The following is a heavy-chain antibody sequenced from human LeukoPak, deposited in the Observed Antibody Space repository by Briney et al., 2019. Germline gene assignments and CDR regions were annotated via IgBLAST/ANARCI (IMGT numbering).Heavy chain of an antibody. CDR1: GFTFSSYG. V-gene: IGHV3-23*01. CDR3: AKQPMMAGWEAFDI. D-gene: IGHD3-22*01. Sequence: GALRLSCAASGFTFSSYGMNWVRQAPGEGLEGGSAISGSGGSTYYADSVKGRFTISRDNSKNTLYLQMNSLRAEDTAVYYCAKQPMMAGWEAFDIWGQGTMVTVSS. J-gene: IGHJ3*02. CDR2: ISGSGGST.